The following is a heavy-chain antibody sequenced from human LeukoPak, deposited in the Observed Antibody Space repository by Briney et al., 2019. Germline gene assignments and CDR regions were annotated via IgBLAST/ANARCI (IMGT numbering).Heavy chain of an antibody. CDR2: IYTSGST. V-gene: IGHV4-4*07. CDR3: ATSIAAAGSEGWFDP. D-gene: IGHD6-13*01. CDR1: GGSISSYY. Sequence: SETLSLTCTVSGGSISSYYWSWIRQPAGKGLEWIGRIYTSGSTNYNPSLKSRVTMSVDTSKNQFSLKLSSVTAADTAVYYCATSIAAAGSEGWFDPWGQGTLVTVSS. J-gene: IGHJ5*02.